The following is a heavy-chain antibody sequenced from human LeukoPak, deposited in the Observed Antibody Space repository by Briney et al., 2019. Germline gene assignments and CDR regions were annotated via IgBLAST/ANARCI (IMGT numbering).Heavy chain of an antibody. J-gene: IGHJ3*02. Sequence: EASVKVSCKASGYIFSDYYMHWVRQAPGQGLEWLGWINPKSGAADYAQQFRGRVTMTRDTSINTDYMEMKRVTSDDTAVYYCATRRITIFGVVIPLVAFDIWGQGTMVTVSS. D-gene: IGHD3-3*01. CDR3: ATRRITIFGVVIPLVAFDI. CDR1: GYIFSDYY. V-gene: IGHV1-2*02. CDR2: INPKSGAA.